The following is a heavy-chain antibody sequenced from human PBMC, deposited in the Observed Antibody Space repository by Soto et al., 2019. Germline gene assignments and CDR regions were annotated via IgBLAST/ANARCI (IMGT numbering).Heavy chain of an antibody. Sequence: QVQLVQSGAEVKKPGSSVKVSCKASGGTFSSYAISWVRQAPGQGLEWMGGIIPIFGTANYAQKFQGRVTLTADEFTSTANMELSSLRSEDTAVYYCAKSIAASGPFDYWGQGTLVTVSS. D-gene: IGHD6-25*01. CDR3: AKSIAASGPFDY. J-gene: IGHJ4*02. CDR2: IIPIFGTA. CDR1: GGTFSSYA. V-gene: IGHV1-69*01.